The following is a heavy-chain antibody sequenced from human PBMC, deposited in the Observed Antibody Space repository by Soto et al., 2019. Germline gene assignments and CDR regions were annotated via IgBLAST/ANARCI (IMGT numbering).Heavy chain of an antibody. D-gene: IGHD3-10*01. CDR2: ISSTGATI. CDR3: ALRFMVRGAFDP. CDR1: GFTFTDYY. J-gene: IGHJ5*02. Sequence: QVRLVESGGGLVKPGGSLRLSCAASGFTFTDYYMSWFRQAPGKGLEWVSQISSTGATIYYACSVKGRFTISRDNAENSLYLQMTSLRGEDTAMYYCALRFMVRGAFDPWGQGTLVTVSS. V-gene: IGHV3-11*01.